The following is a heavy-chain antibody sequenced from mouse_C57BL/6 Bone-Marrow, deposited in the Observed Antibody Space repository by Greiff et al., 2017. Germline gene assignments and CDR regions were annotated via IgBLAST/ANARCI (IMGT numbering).Heavy chain of an antibody. Sequence: EVHLVESGAELVRPGASVKLSCTASGFNIKDDYMHWVKQRPEQGLEWIGWIDPENGDTEYASKFQGKATITADTSSNTAYLQLSSLTSEDTAVYYCTVLLRSYWGQGTLVTVSA. CDR2: IDPENGDT. CDR3: TVLLRSY. V-gene: IGHV14-4*01. CDR1: GFNIKDDY. J-gene: IGHJ3*01. D-gene: IGHD1-1*01.